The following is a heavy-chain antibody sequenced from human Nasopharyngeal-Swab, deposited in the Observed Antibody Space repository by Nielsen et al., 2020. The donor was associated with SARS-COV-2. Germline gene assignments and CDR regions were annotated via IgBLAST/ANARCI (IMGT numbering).Heavy chain of an antibody. Sequence: GGSLRLSCVASGFTFSNNWMSWVRQAPGKGLEWVAAIKQDGSVKSYVDSVKGRFTISRDNTKNSLYLEMNSLRAEDTAVYYCARYQSSGRGCDWGQGSQVAVSS. V-gene: IGHV3-7*01. CDR1: GFTFSNNW. CDR3: ARYQSSGRGCD. J-gene: IGHJ4*02. CDR2: IKQDGSVK. D-gene: IGHD2-15*01.